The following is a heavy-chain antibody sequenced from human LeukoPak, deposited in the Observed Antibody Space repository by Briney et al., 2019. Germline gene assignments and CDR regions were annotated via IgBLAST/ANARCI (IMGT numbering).Heavy chain of an antibody. CDR2: TSGSGGST. D-gene: IGHD2-15*01. CDR3: AKNGGGQCYSHLDS. CDR1: GLTFSSYA. V-gene: IGHV3-23*01. J-gene: IGHJ4*02. Sequence: GGSLRLSCAASGLTFSSYAMSWVRQAPGKGLEWVSGTSGSGGSTYYAGSVKGRFTISRDNSKNTLYLQMNSLRVEDTAVYYCAKNGGGQCYSHLDSWGQGTLVTVSS.